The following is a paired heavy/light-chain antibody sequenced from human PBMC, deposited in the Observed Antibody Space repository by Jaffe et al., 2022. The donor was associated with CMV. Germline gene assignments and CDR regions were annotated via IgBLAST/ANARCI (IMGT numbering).Light chain of an antibody. CDR2: DAS. V-gene: IGKV3-15*01. CDR1: QSVSNS. CDR3: QQYSNWPPT. Sequence: EIVMTQSPATLSMSPGGRATLSCRASQSVSNSLAWYEQKPGQAPRLLIHDASTRATGIPARFSGSGSGTEFTLTISSLQSADFAVYYCQQYSNWPPTFGQGTKVEIK. J-gene: IGKJ1*01.
Heavy chain of an antibody. D-gene: IGHD3-22*01. Sequence: EVQLVESGGGLVRPGRSLRLSCTTSGFTFDDYTMHWVRQAPGKGLEWVSGINWSSGSIVYADSVKGRFTISRDNAKNSLYLQMNSLRPEDTALYYCAKDMGGDTYYDSSGFYFFDSWGQGTLVTVSS. CDR2: INWSSGSI. V-gene: IGHV3-9*01. CDR3: AKDMGGDTYYDSSGFYFFDS. J-gene: IGHJ4*02. CDR1: GFTFDDYT.